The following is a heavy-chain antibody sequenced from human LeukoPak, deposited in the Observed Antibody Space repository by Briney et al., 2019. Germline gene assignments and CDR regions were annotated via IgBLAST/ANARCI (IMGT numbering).Heavy chain of an antibody. CDR3: ARDVRGDTY. V-gene: IGHV4-61*02. J-gene: IGHJ4*02. Sequence: PSETLSLTCTVSGGSISSGSYYWSWIRQPAGKGLEWIGRIYTSGSTNYNPSLKSRVTISVDTSKYQFSLKLSSVTAADTAVYYCARDVRGDTYWGQGTLVTVSS. CDR2: IYTSGST. CDR1: GGSISSGSYY. D-gene: IGHD3-10*02.